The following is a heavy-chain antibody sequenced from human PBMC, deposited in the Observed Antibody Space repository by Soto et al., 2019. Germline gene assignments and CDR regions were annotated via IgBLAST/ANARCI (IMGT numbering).Heavy chain of an antibody. CDR1: GDTFTDYY. CDR3: ARGGHVVVVTAALDY. J-gene: IGHJ4*02. D-gene: IGHD2-21*02. Sequence: QVQLMQSGAEVKKPGASVKVSCKASGDTFTDYYIHWVRQAPGQGLEWMGTVNPSGGHTTYAQHFLGRVTRTRDTSTSPLYMGLTSLTSDDTAIYYGARGGHVVVVTAALDYWGQGTLVTVSS. CDR2: VNPSGGHT. V-gene: IGHV1-46*01.